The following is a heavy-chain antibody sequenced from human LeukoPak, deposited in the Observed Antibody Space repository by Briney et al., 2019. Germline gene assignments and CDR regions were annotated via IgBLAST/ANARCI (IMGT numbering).Heavy chain of an antibody. CDR1: GFTFSSYW. D-gene: IGHD6-19*01. Sequence: GGSLRLSCVASGFTFSSYWMHWVRQAPGKGLVWVSRINSDGSSTSYADSVKGRFTISRDNAKNTLYLQMNSLGAEDTAIYYCARAYSSAWYVPGDYWGQGTLVTVSS. J-gene: IGHJ4*02. V-gene: IGHV3-74*01. CDR3: ARAYSSAWYVPGDY. CDR2: INSDGSST.